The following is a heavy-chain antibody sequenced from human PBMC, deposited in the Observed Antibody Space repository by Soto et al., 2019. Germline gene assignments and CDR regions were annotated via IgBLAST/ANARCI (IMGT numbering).Heavy chain of an antibody. CDR1: GFNFNDHG. V-gene: IGHV3-9*01. D-gene: IGHD3-10*01. CDR3: AKEDSGFSGYMDV. Sequence: EVQLVESGGGLVQPGRSLRLSCIASGFNFNDHGMHWVRQAPGKGLEWVSGITWHSDAMGYADSVKGRFTISRDNAKNSLYLLINSLRVEDTALYYCAKEDSGFSGYMDVWGKGTTVTVSS. CDR2: ITWHSDAM. J-gene: IGHJ6*03.